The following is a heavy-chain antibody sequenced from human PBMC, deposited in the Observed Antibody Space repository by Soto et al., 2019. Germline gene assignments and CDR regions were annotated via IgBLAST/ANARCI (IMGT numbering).Heavy chain of an antibody. D-gene: IGHD2-2*01. J-gene: IGHJ4*02. CDR1: GGSISSGGYY. V-gene: IGHV4-31*01. Sequence: TLSLTCTVSGGSISSGGYYWSWIRQHPGKGLEWIGYIYYSGSTYYNPSLKSQITISLDTSKNQFSLKLSSVTAADTAVYYCARDTAAIEIFDYWGQGTLVTVSS. CDR3: ARDTAAIEIFDY. CDR2: IYYSGST.